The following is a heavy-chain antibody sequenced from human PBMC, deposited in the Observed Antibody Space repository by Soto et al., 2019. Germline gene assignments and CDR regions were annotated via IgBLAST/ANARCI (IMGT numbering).Heavy chain of an antibody. CDR3: AGTSITIFGVVITRALYGMDV. J-gene: IGHJ6*02. Sequence: SETLSLTCAVYGGSFSGYYWSWIRQPPGKGLEWIGEINHSGSTNYNPSLKSRVTISVDTSKNQFSLKLSSVTAADTAVYYCAGTSITIFGVVITRALYGMDVWGQGTTVTVSS. V-gene: IGHV4-34*01. CDR1: GGSFSGYY. D-gene: IGHD3-3*01. CDR2: INHSGST.